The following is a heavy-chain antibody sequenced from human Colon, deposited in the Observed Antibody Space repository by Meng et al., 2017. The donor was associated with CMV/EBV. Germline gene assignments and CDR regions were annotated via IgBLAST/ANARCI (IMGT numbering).Heavy chain of an antibody. CDR3: ARDPDHDRYGSGRCLDY. Sequence: GESLKISCAVPGFTFRTYEMNWVRQAPGKGLEWVSYISASGSTTYYADSVKGRFIISRDNAKNSLYLHVNSLRVEDTAVYYCARDPDHDRYGSGRCLDYWGQGTLVTVSS. J-gene: IGHJ4*02. D-gene: IGHD3-10*01. V-gene: IGHV3-48*03. CDR1: GFTFRTYE. CDR2: ISASGSTT.